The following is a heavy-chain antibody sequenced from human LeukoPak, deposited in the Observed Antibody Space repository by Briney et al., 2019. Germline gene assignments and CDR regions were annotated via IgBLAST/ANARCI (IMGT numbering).Heavy chain of an antibody. Sequence: SETLSLTCAVYGGSFSGYYWSWIRQPPGKGLEWIGSIYHSGSTNYNPSLKSRVTISVDTSKNQFSLKLSSVTAADTAVYYCARASFGVKVYYYYMDVWGKGTTVTVSS. D-gene: IGHD3-3*01. CDR3: ARASFGVKVYYYYMDV. CDR1: GGSFSGYY. CDR2: IYHSGST. J-gene: IGHJ6*03. V-gene: IGHV4-34*01.